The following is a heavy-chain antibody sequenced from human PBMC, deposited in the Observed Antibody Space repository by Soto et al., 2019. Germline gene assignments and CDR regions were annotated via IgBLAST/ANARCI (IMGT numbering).Heavy chain of an antibody. J-gene: IGHJ6*02. CDR3: ARNGIAARGGMDV. D-gene: IGHD6-6*01. CDR1: GGSISSYY. Sequence: SETLSITCTVSGGSISSYYWSWIRQPPGKGLEWIGYIYYSGSTNYNPSLKSRVTISVDTSKNQFSLKMSSVTAADTAVYYCARNGIAARGGMDVWGQGTTVTVSS. CDR2: IYYSGST. V-gene: IGHV4-59*01.